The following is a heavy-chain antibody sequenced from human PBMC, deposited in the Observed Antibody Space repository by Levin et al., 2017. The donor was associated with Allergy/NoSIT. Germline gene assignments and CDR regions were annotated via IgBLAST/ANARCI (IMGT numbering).Heavy chain of an antibody. Sequence: TGESLKISCAASGFTFSDYWMHWVRQAPGKGLVWVSRIKTDGSSANYAGSVRGRFTIFRDNAENTLYLQMNSLRDEDTAVYYCGRGPRGWYGYDYWGQGTLVTVSS. J-gene: IGHJ4*02. D-gene: IGHD6-19*01. V-gene: IGHV3-74*01. CDR3: GRGPRGWYGYDY. CDR2: IKTDGSSA. CDR1: GFTFSDYW.